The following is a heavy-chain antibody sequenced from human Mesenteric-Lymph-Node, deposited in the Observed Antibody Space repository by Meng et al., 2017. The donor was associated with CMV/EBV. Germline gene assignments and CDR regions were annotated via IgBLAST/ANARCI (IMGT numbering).Heavy chain of an antibody. D-gene: IGHD5-24*01. CDR1: GSTFSSYA. Sequence: GGPLRPSCAASGSTFSSYAMHWVRQVPGKGLEWVAVISYDGSNKNYADSVKGRFTNARENSKNTLYLQMNSLRAENTAVYYCARGDGYNGGFENWGQGTLVTVSS. CDR2: ISYDGSNK. J-gene: IGHJ4*02. CDR3: ARGDGYNGGFEN. V-gene: IGHV3-30-3*01.